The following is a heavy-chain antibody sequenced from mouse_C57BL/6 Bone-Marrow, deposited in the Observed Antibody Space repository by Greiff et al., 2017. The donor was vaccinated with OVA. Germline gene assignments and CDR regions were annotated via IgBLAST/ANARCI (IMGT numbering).Heavy chain of an antibody. CDR3: AGNWGAFAD. CDR1: GFSLTSYA. D-gene: IGHD4-1*01. Sequence: VQLQESGPGLVAPSQSLSITCTVSGFSLTSYAISWVRQPPGKGLEWLGVIWTGGGTKYNSAPKSRLSISKDTSKSQVCLKMNSRQTDDTARYYCAGNWGAFADWGQGTLVTVSA. J-gene: IGHJ3*01. CDR2: IWTGGGT. V-gene: IGHV2-9-1*01.